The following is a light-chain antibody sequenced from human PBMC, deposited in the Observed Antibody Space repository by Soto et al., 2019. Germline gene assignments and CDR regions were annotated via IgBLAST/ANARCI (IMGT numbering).Light chain of an antibody. CDR1: QSVSSY. V-gene: IGKV3-11*01. J-gene: IGKJ1*01. CDR3: QHRINWPWT. CDR2: DAS. Sequence: EIVLTQSPATLSLSPGERATLSCRASQSVSSYLAWYQQKPGQAPRLLIYDASNRATGIPARFSGSGSRTDFTLTISILEPEHFAVYYSQHRINWPWTFVHGTKVDSK.